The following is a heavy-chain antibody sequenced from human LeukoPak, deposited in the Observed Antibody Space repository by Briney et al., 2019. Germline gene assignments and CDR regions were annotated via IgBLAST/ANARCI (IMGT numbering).Heavy chain of an antibody. CDR3: ARVRSRYQLLFFWFDP. Sequence: SETLSLTCTVSGGSISSSSYYWGWIRQPPGKGLEWIGSIYYSGSTYYNPSLKSRVTISVDTSKNQFSLKLSSVTAADTAVYYCARVRSRYQLLFFWFDPWGQGTLVTVSS. V-gene: IGHV4-39*07. CDR2: IYYSGST. D-gene: IGHD2-2*01. J-gene: IGHJ5*02. CDR1: GGSISSSSYY.